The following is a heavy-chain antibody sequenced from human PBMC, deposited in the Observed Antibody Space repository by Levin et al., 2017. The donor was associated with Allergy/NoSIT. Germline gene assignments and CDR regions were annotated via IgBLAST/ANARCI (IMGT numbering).Heavy chain of an antibody. V-gene: IGHV4-59*01. D-gene: IGHD3-16*01. CDR1: GGPITNYY. CDR2: IYYSGST. Sequence: SETLFLTCTVSGGPITNYYWSWIRQPPGKGLEWIGYIYYSGSTNYNPSLKSRVSISVDTSKNQFSLNLNSVTPADTAVYYCARGGVRYHFDYWGQGTLVTVSS. CDR3: ARGGVRYHFDY. J-gene: IGHJ4*02.